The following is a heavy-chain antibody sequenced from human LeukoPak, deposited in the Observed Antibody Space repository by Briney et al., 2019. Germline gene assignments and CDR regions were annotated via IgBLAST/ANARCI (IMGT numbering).Heavy chain of an antibody. CDR2: VSGSGGNT. CDR3: ARGRGSSRYYFDY. J-gene: IGHJ4*02. V-gene: IGHV3-23*01. CDR1: FGXYA. D-gene: IGHD1-26*01. Sequence: FGXYAMSWVRQAPGKGLEWVSAVSGSGGNTYYADSVKGRFTISRDNSKNTLYLQMNSLRAEDTAVYYCARGRGSSRYYFDYWGQGTLVTVSS.